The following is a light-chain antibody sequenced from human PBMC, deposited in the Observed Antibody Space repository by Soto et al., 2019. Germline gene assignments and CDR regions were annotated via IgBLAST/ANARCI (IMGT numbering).Light chain of an antibody. CDR3: QQSYRTPRT. J-gene: IGKJ1*01. CDR1: QSISSY. V-gene: IGKV1-39*01. Sequence: DIQMTQSPSSLSASVGDRVTITCRASQSISSYLNWYQQKPGQAPKLLLYAASSLQSGVPSRFSGSGSGTDFTLTISSLQPEDFATYYCQQSYRTPRTFGQGTKVEIK. CDR2: AAS.